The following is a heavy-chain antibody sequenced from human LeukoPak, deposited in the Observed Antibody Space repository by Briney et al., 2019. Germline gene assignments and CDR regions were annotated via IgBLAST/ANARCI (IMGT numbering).Heavy chain of an antibody. J-gene: IGHJ4*02. CDR2: ISGSGGRT. CDR3: AREKTASGFFDY. D-gene: IGHD3-22*01. Sequence: GGSLILSCAASGFTFSTYAMSWVRQAPGKGLEWVSAISGSGGRTYYADSVKGRFTISRDNSKNTPYLQMNSLRADDTAVYYCAREKTASGFFDYWGQGTLVTVSS. CDR1: GFTFSTYA. V-gene: IGHV3-23*01.